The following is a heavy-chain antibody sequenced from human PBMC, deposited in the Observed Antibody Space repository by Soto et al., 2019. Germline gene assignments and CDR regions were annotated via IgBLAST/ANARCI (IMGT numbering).Heavy chain of an antibody. Sequence: QVQLVQSGAEVEKPGASEKVSCKASGYTFTTYDFNWVRQAPGHGLEWMGWMNPDTGNTGYAQKFQGRVTMTRDTSISTAFMALSGLTAEDTAVYYCARALGYSSTSRLDLWGQRTLVTVSS. CDR1: GYTFTTYD. D-gene: IGHD6-19*01. CDR2: MNPDTGNT. V-gene: IGHV1-8*01. J-gene: IGHJ4*02. CDR3: ARALGYSSTSRLDL.